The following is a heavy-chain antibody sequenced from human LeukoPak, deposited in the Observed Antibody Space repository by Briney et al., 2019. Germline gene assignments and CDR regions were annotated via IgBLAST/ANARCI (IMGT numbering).Heavy chain of an antibody. J-gene: IGHJ5*02. CDR1: GYTFRIHD. Sequence: ASVLVSCKASGYTFRIHDINWVRQAPGQGLEWMGWVSPKTGRTGYAQKFQGRVYMTTNASLSTAYMELSSLRSDDTAVYFCPRESERNDGWFDPWGQGTLVTVSS. D-gene: IGHD1-1*01. CDR3: PRESERNDGWFDP. CDR2: VSPKTGRT. V-gene: IGHV1-8*01.